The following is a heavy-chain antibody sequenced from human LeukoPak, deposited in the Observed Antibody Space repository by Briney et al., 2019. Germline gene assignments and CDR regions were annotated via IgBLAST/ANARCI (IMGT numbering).Heavy chain of an antibody. Sequence: PGGSLRLSCAASGFTFDYSAMTWVRPAPEKGLEWVSTINTGDITFYANSVKGRFTISRDNSKNALFLQMNSLRAEDTAIYYCVKGGFTYYDDWGQGTLVTVSS. CDR3: VKGGFTYYDD. D-gene: IGHD3-22*01. J-gene: IGHJ4*02. V-gene: IGHV3-23*01. CDR1: GFTFDYSA. CDR2: INTGDIT.